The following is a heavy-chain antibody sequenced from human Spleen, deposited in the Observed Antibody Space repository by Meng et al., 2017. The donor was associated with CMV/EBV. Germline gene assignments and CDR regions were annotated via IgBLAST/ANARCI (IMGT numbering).Heavy chain of an antibody. CDR2: ISYDGRNK. CDR3: AKGQSFDS. J-gene: IGHJ4*02. V-gene: IGHV3-30*18. D-gene: IGHD5-24*01. Sequence: QVQLVESGGGVVQHGRSLRLSCAASGFIFGSYGMHWVRQAPGQGLDWVAVISYDGRNKDYGHTVKRRFTFPRDNAKNTLYLQINSLRADDTAVYYCAKGQSFDSWGQGTLVTVSS. CDR1: GFIFGSYG.